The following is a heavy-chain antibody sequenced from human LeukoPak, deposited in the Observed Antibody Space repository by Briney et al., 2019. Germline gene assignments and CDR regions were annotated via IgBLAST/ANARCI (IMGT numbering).Heavy chain of an antibody. J-gene: IGHJ6*02. Sequence: PGGTLRLSCRGSGFAVRHHAMSWVRQAPGKGLEWVGFIHYKGYRETTAYAPCVEHIFTISSDDSIILVYLQINSLITEDTAFYWCTRGPIELWSRNGMDVWGQGTTVTVSS. CDR1: GFAVRHHA. V-gene: IGHV3-49*04. CDR2: IHYKGYRETT. CDR3: TRGPIELWSRNGMDV. D-gene: IGHD7-27*01.